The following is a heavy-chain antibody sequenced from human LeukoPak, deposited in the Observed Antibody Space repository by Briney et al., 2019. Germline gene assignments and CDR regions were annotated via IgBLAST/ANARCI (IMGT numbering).Heavy chain of an antibody. CDR3: AREAVARSPRFDP. CDR2: INPSGGGT. D-gene: IGHD6-19*01. J-gene: IGHJ5*02. V-gene: IGHV1-46*01. CDR1: GYTFTSYY. Sequence: GASVKVSCKASGYTFTSYYMHWVRQAPGQGLEWMGIINPSGGGTTYAQNFQGRVTMTRDMSTSTVYMDLSSLISEDTAVYYCAREAVARSPRFDPWGQGTLVTVSS.